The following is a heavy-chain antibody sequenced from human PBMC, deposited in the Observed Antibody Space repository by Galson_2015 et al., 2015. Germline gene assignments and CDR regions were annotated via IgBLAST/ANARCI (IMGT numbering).Heavy chain of an antibody. D-gene: IGHD2-15*01. CDR3: ARDYLSDRYCSGGSCYSSYYYYGMDV. J-gene: IGHJ6*02. CDR2: ISYDGSNK. Sequence: SLRLSCAASGFTFSSHAMHWVRQAPGKGLVWVAVISYDGSNKYYAESVKGRFTISRDNSKNALYLQMNSLRAEDTAVYYCARDYLSDRYCSGGSCYSSYYYYGMDVWGQGTTVAVSS. CDR1: GFTFSSHA. V-gene: IGHV3-30-3*01.